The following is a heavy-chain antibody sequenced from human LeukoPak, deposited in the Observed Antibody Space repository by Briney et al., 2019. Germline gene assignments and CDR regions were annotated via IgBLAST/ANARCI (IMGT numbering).Heavy chain of an antibody. CDR3: ARVYGSGSYYPY. CDR1: GGSISSYY. V-gene: IGHV4-59*01. CDR2: IYYSGST. J-gene: IGHJ4*02. Sequence: SETLSLTCTVSGGSISSYYWSWIPQPPGKGLEWIGYIYYSGSTNYNPSLKTRVTISVDTSKNQFSLKLSSVAAADTAVYYCARVYGSGSYYPYWGQGTLVTVSS. D-gene: IGHD3-10*01.